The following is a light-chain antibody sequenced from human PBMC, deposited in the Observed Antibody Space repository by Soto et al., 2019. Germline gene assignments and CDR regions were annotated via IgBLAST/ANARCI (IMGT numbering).Light chain of an antibody. Sequence: EIVLTQSPGTLSLSPGERATLSCRASQSVSSSYLAWYQQKPGQAPRLLIYGASSRVTGIPDRFSGSGSGTDFTLTISSLQPDDFATYYCQQYNSYRAFGQGTKVEI. CDR2: GAS. J-gene: IGKJ1*01. CDR1: QSVSSSY. V-gene: IGKV3-20*01. CDR3: QQYNSYRA.